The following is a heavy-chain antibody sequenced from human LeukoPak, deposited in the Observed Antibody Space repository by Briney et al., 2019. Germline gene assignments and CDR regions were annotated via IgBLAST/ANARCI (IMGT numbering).Heavy chain of an antibody. CDR3: VRQVKGVEPTADY. CDR2: IGNSGMSI. V-gene: IGHV3-11*04. Sequence: GGSLRLSCAASGFIFSDYFMSWIRQAPGKGLEWISYIGNSGMSIYYADSVRGRFTISRDNAQNSLSLQMDSLRADDTAIYYCVRQVKGVEPTADYWGQGTLVTVSS. D-gene: IGHD1-14*01. J-gene: IGHJ4*02. CDR1: GFIFSDYF.